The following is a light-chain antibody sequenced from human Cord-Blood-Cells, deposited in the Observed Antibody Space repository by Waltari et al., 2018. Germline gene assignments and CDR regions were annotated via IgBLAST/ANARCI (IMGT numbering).Light chain of an antibody. V-gene: IGKV4-1*01. Sequence: DIVMTQSPDSLAVSLGERATINCKSSQSVLYSSNNKTYLAGYQQKPGQPPKLLIYWASTRESGVPDRFSGSGSGTDFTLTISSLQAEDVAVYYCQQYYSTPLTFGGGTKVEIK. CDR1: QSVLYSSNNKTY. J-gene: IGKJ4*01. CDR2: WAS. CDR3: QQYYSTPLT.